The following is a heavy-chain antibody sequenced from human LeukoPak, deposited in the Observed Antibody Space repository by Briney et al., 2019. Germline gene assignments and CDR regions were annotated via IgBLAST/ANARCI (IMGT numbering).Heavy chain of an antibody. J-gene: IGHJ4*02. CDR1: GFTVSSNY. CDR2: IYSGGST. Sequence: GGSLRLSCAASGFTVSSNYMSWVRQAPGKGLEWVSVIYSGGSTYYADSVKGRFTISRDNSKNKLDLHMNSLRAEETAVYYCARGSGYTNAFFDYWGQGTLVTVSS. CDR3: ARGSGYTNAFFDY. D-gene: IGHD5-18*01. V-gene: IGHV3-66*01.